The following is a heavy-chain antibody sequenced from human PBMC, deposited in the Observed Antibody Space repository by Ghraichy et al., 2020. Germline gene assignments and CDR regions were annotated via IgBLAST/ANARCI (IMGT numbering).Heavy chain of an antibody. CDR1: GITFSIYV. CDR3: AKDDVKWGSYYYGMDV. Sequence: GGSLRLSCAASGITFSIYVMSLVRQAPGKGLEWVSGITDSGGNTFYADSVKGRFTISRYNSKNTLYLQMNSLRAEDTAVYYCAKDDVKWGSYYYGMDVWGQGTTVTVSS. CDR2: ITDSGGNT. D-gene: IGHD2-15*01. V-gene: IGHV3-23*01. J-gene: IGHJ6*02.